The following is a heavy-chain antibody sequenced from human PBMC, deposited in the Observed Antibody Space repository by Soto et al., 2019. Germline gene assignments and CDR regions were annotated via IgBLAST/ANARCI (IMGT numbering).Heavy chain of an antibody. D-gene: IGHD1-26*01. CDR1: GFTFSSYA. V-gene: IGHV3-23*01. Sequence: GGSLRLSCAASGFTFSSYAMSWVRQAPGKGLEWVSAISGSGGSTYYADSVKGRFTISRDNSKNTLYLQMNSLRAEDTAVYYCAKDMGVGANTPPAFDYWCQGILVNVSS. CDR2: ISGSGGST. J-gene: IGHJ4*02. CDR3: AKDMGVGANTPPAFDY.